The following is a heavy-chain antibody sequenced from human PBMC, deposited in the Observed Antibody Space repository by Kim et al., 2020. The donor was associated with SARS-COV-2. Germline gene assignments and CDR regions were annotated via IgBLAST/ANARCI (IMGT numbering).Heavy chain of an antibody. Sequence: GGSLRLSCTTSGFTFTGYAMSWVRQAPGKGLEWVSSIDGSEGTTCYVDSVKGRFTISRDNSKNTLYLQMSTLRADDTAVYYCMKGWWGSICDHWGEGTL. CDR2: IDGSEGTT. D-gene: IGHD2-15*01. CDR3: MKGWWGSICDH. V-gene: IGHV3-23*01. J-gene: IGHJ4*02. CDR1: GFTFTGYA.